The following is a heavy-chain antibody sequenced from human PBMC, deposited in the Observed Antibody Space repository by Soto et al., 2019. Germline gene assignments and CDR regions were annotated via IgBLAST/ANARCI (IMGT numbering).Heavy chain of an antibody. CDR3: AGDHYDILTGLRNPDFDI. D-gene: IGHD3-9*01. V-gene: IGHV1-18*01. CDR1: GYTFTSYG. CDR2: ISAYNGNT. J-gene: IGHJ3*02. Sequence: QVQLVQSGAEVKKPGASVKVSCKASGYTFTSYGISWVRQAPGQGLEWMGWISAYNGNTNYAQKLQGRVTMTTESSTSTAYMELRRLGSDDTAVYYCAGDHYDILTGLRNPDFDIWGKGTMVTVSS.